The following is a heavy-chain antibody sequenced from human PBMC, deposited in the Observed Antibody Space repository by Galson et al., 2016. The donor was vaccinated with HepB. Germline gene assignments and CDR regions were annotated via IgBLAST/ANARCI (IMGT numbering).Heavy chain of an antibody. CDR2: IHYSGTT. J-gene: IGHJ6*03. D-gene: IGHD3-9*01. CDR3: ARGPLRYDYMDV. V-gene: IGHV4-39*01. Sequence: SETLSLTCIVSGGSIISTTYYWGWIRQPPGKGLEWIENIHYSGTTYYNPSLKSRVTISVDTSKNQLSLKLSSVTAADTAVYYCARGPLRYDYMDVWGKGTTVTVSS. CDR1: GGSIISTTYY.